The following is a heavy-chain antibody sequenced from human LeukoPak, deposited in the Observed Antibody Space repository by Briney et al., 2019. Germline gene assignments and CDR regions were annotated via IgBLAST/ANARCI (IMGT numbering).Heavy chain of an antibody. CDR2: ITTSTGKP. CDR1: GYTFTVYS. Sequence: ASVKVSCKASGYTFTVYSINWLRQAPGQGLEWMGWITTSTGKPTYAQGFTGRFVFSLDTSVSTTYLHINSLKAEDTAVYYCARDASMINFDYWGQGTLVTVSS. J-gene: IGHJ4*02. CDR3: ARDASMINFDY. V-gene: IGHV7-4-1*02. D-gene: IGHD3-16*01.